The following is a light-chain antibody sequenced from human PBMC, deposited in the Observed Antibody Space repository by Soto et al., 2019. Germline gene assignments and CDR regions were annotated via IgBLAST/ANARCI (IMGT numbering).Light chain of an antibody. Sequence: EKVMTQSPATLSMSPGERATLSCRASQSVGSFLAWYQQKPGQAPRLLICGASTRATGIPARFSGSGSGTEFTLTISSLQSEDFAVYYCQQYTNWPSWTFGQGTKVE. V-gene: IGKV3-15*01. CDR2: GAS. J-gene: IGKJ1*01. CDR3: QQYTNWPSWT. CDR1: QSVGSF.